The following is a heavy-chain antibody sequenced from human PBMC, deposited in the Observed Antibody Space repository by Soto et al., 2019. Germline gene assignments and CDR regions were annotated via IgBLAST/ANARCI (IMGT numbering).Heavy chain of an antibody. J-gene: IGHJ4*02. V-gene: IGHV3-30-3*01. D-gene: IGHD3-10*01. Sequence: QEQLVESGGGVVQPGRSLTLSCAASGFTFSSYAIHWVRQAPGKGLEWVATISHDGSSKYYAESVKGRFTISRDNSKNTWLRQMKRLSNEGTALDYWARMATIRGVIITAFDYWGQRTLVTVSS. CDR2: ISHDGSSK. CDR1: GFTFSSYA. CDR3: ARMATIRGVIITAFDY.